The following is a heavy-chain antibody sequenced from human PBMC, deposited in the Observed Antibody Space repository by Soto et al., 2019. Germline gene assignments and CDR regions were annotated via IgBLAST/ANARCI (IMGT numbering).Heavy chain of an antibody. CDR1: GGSISSGGYS. V-gene: IGHV4-30-2*01. Sequence: SETLSLTCAVSGGSISSGGYSWSWIRQPPGKGLEWIGYIYHSGSTYYNPSLKSRVTISVDTSKNQFSLKLSSVTAADTAVYYCARDCRGYSYGRYYYYGMDVWGQGTTVTVSS. CDR2: IYHSGST. CDR3: ARDCRGYSYGRYYYYGMDV. D-gene: IGHD5-18*01. J-gene: IGHJ6*02.